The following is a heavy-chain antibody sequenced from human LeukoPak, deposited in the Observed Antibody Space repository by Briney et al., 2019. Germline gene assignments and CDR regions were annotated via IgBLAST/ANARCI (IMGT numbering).Heavy chain of an antibody. CDR1: NYAISSGYF. D-gene: IGHD3/OR15-3a*01. J-gene: IGHJ4*02. CDR2: ILHDGRT. V-gene: IGHV4-38-2*02. Sequence: SETLSLTCEVSNYAISSGYFRGWIRQPPGKGLEWIASILHDGRTSYNPSLKSRVTISADTSKNRFSLKLHSVTAADAAVYYCARDVGWTKGPFDHWGQGTLVTVS. CDR3: ARDVGWTKGPFDH.